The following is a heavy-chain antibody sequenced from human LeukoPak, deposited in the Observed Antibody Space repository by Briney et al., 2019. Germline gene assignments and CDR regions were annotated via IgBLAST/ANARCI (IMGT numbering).Heavy chain of an antibody. J-gene: IGHJ4*02. CDR2: IIPILGIA. Sequence: GASVKVSCKAPGGTFSSYTISWVRQAPGQGLEWMGRIIPILGIANYAQKFQGRVTITADKSTSTAYMELSSLRSEDTAVYYYARDLGMAAYFDYWGQGTLVTVSS. CDR1: GGTFSSYT. CDR3: ARDLGMAAYFDY. V-gene: IGHV1-69*04. D-gene: IGHD5-24*01.